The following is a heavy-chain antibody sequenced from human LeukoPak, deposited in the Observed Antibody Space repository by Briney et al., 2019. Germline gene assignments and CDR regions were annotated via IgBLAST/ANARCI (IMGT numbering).Heavy chain of an antibody. CDR3: AKPGDGCSGGCCYYFDY. V-gene: IGHV3-23*01. Sequence: GGSLRLSCAASGFTFSSYAMSWARQAPGKGLEWISGISGSGGNTYYADSVKGRFTISRDISKNTLYLQMNSLRGEDTAVYYCAKPGDGCSGGCCYYFDYWGQGTLVTVSS. D-gene: IGHD2-15*01. CDR1: GFTFSSYA. CDR2: ISGSGGNT. J-gene: IGHJ4*02.